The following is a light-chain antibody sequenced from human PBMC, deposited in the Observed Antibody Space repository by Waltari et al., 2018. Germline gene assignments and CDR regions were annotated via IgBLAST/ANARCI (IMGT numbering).Light chain of an antibody. CDR1: QRVRTN. J-gene: IGKJ3*01. CDR2: GAS. V-gene: IGKV3-15*01. CDR3: HEYEYWPPGT. Sequence: EIVMTQSPATLSVSPGHRATLSCRANQRVRTNLAWFQQKPGQPPRLLISGASTRATGIPARFSGSGSGTEFTLTITGLQSEDFAVYYCHEYEYWPPGTFGPGTKVEIK.